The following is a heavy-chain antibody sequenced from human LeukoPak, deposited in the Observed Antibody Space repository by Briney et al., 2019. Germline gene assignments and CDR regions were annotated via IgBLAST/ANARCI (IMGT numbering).Heavy chain of an antibody. Sequence: KVCGKASGYTVTSYDVNWGRQATGQGLEWRGWMKPNSGNTGDAQKFHGRVTMTRNTSIITDYMELSSLRSEDTAVYYCARDIFLASCSSTSCYKEHYAMDVWGQGTTVTVSS. CDR2: MKPNSGNT. CDR1: GYTVTSYD. J-gene: IGHJ6*02. CDR3: ARDIFLASCSSTSCYKEHYAMDV. D-gene: IGHD2-2*02. V-gene: IGHV1-8*01.